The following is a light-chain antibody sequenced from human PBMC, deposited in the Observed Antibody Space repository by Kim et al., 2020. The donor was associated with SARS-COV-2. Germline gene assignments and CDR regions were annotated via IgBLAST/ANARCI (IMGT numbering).Light chain of an antibody. CDR1: SLRSYY. CDR2: GKN. Sequence: SSELTQDPAVSVALGQTVRITCQGDSLRSYYASWYQQKPRQAPVLVIYGKNNRPSGIPDRFPGSYSGNTASLTITGAQAEDEADYYCNSRDSSGFHVLFGGGTQLTVL. CDR3: NSRDSSGFHVL. J-gene: IGLJ2*01. V-gene: IGLV3-19*01.